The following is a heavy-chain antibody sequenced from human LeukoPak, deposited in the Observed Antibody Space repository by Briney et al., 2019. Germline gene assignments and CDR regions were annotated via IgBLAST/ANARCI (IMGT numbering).Heavy chain of an antibody. V-gene: IGHV3-23*01. D-gene: IGHD3-22*01. CDR1: GFTFSSYA. CDR3: AKVRTDYYDSSGHAEYFQH. Sequence: GGSLRLSCAASGFTFSSYAMSWVRQAPGKGLEWVSAISGSGGSTYYADSVKGRFTISRDNSKNTLYLQMNSLRAEDTAVYYCAKVRTDYYDSSGHAEYFQHWGQGTQVTVSS. CDR2: ISGSGGST. J-gene: IGHJ1*01.